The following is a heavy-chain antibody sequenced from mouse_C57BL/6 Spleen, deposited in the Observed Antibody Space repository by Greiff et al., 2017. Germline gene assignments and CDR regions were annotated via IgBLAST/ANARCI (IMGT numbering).Heavy chain of an antibody. J-gene: IGHJ3*01. CDR2: IYPGDGDT. Sequence: VQLQQSGPELVKPGASVKISCKASGYAFSSSWMNWVKQRPGKGLEWIGRIYPGDGDTNYNGKFKGKATLTADKSSSTAYMQLSSLTSEDSAVYFCARGANRGFAYWGQGTLVTVSA. V-gene: IGHV1-82*01. D-gene: IGHD3-1*01. CDR3: ARGANRGFAY. CDR1: GYAFSSSW.